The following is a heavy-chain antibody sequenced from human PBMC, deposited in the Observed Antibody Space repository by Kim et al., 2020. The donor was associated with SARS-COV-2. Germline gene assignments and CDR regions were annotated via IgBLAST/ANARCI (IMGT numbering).Heavy chain of an antibody. D-gene: IGHD2-21*02. CDR2: GSNK. Sequence: GSNKYYAERGHGRFTISQVNSKNKVYLQMNSQRAEDTGVYYCAKAIFYGGNSGIDYWGQGTLVTVSP. V-gene: IGHV3-30*14. J-gene: IGHJ4*02. CDR3: AKAIFYGGNSGIDY.